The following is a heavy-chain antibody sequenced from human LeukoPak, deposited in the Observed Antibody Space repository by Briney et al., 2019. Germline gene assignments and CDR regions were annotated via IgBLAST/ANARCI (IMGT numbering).Heavy chain of an antibody. J-gene: IGHJ4*02. D-gene: IGHD6-19*01. Sequence: ASVKVSCKASGYTFTSYAMHWVRQAPGQGLEWMGWINAGNGNTKYSQKFQGRVTITTDTSTSTAYMELRSLRSDDTAVYYCARDYGSGWFDYWGQGTLVTVSS. CDR2: INAGNGNT. CDR3: ARDYGSGWFDY. CDR1: GYTFTSYA. V-gene: IGHV1-3*01.